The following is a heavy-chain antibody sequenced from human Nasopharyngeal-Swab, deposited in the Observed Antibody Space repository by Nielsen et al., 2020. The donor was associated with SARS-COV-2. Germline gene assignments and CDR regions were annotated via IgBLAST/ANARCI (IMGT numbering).Heavy chain of an antibody. Sequence: SETLSLTCTVPGASVSDYYWSWVRQPPGKGLEWLGSFYSTETPDYNPSLNSRVVMSIDTSKNQLSLRLTSVTAADTAVYYCARYHYLDVWGKGTTVTVSS. CDR2: FYSTETP. J-gene: IGHJ6*03. V-gene: IGHV4-59*02. CDR1: GASVSDYY. CDR3: ARYHYLDV.